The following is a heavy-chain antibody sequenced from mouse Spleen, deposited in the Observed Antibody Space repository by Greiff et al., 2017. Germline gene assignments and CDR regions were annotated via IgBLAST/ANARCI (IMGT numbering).Heavy chain of an antibody. CDR2: IDPSDSYT. CDR3: AKTARANAMDY. V-gene: IGHV1-59*01. Sequence: QVQLQQPGAELVRPGTSVKLSCKASGYTFTSYWMHWVKQRPGQGLEWIGVIDPSDSYTNYNQKFKGKATLTVDTSSSTAYMQLSSLTSEDSAVYYCAKTARANAMDYWGQGTSVTVSS. J-gene: IGHJ4*01. CDR1: GYTFTSYW. D-gene: IGHD3-2*01.